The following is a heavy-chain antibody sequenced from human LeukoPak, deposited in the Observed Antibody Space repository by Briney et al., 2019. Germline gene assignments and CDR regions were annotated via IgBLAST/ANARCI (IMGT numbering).Heavy chain of an antibody. J-gene: IGHJ4*02. D-gene: IGHD1-26*01. CDR1: GFTFSSYA. CDR3: ARDWSAYRAVSNDY. CDR2: ISYDGSNK. V-gene: IGHV3-30*03. Sequence: GGSLRLSCAASGFTFSSYAMHWVRQAPGKGLEWVAVISYDGSNKYYADSVKGRFTISRDNTKNSLYLQMNSLRAEDTAVYYCARDWSAYRAVSNDYWGQGTLVTVSS.